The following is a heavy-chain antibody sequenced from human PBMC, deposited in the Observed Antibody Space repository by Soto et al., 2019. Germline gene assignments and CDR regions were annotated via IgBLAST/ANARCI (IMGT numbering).Heavy chain of an antibody. CDR1: GGSISSGGYY. V-gene: IGHV4-31*03. D-gene: IGHD6-6*01. CDR3: ARVLAESSIAAYRNLDY. Sequence: SETLSLTCTVSGGSISSGGYYWSWIRQHPGKGLEWIGYIYYSGSTYYNPSLKSRVTISVDTSKNQFSLKLSSVTAADTAVYYCARVLAESSIAAYRNLDYWGQGTLVTV. J-gene: IGHJ4*02. CDR2: IYYSGST.